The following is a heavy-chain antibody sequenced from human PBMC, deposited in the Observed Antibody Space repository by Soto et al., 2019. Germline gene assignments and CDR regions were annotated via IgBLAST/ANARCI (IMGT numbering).Heavy chain of an antibody. Sequence: QLQLQESGPGLVKPSETLSLTCTVSGGSISSSSYYWGWIRQPPGKGLEWIGSIYYSGSTYYNPSLKSRVTISVDTSKNQFSLKLSSVTAADTAVYYCARHLWGGDYLGGNYYYYGMDVWGQGTTVTVSS. J-gene: IGHJ6*02. CDR3: ARHLWGGDYLGGNYYYYGMDV. CDR2: IYYSGST. V-gene: IGHV4-39*01. D-gene: IGHD4-17*01. CDR1: GGSISSSSYY.